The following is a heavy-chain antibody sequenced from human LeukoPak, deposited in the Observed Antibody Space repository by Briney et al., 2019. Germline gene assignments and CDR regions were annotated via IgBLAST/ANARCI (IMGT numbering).Heavy chain of an antibody. CDR3: AHIAVAGTGVDY. V-gene: IGHV3-23*01. CDR1: GFTFSSYT. Sequence: GGSLRLSCAASGFTFSSYTMSWVRQAPGKGLEWVSAISGSGGSTYYADSVKGRFTISRDNSKNTLYLQMNSLRAEDTAVYYCAHIAVAGTGVDYWGQGTLVTVSS. CDR2: ISGSGGST. D-gene: IGHD6-19*01. J-gene: IGHJ4*02.